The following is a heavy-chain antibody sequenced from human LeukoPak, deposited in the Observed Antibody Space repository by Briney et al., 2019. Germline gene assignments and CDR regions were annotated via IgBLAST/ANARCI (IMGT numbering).Heavy chain of an antibody. V-gene: IGHV1-69*13. CDR2: IIPIFGTA. J-gene: IGHJ3*02. D-gene: IGHD2-2*01. Sequence: SVKVSCKASGGTFSSYAISWVRQAPGQGLEWMGGIIPIFGTANYAQKFQGRVTITADESTSTAYMELSSLRSEDTAVYYCAKTRNYCSSTSCYQITPDAFDIWGQGTMVTVSS. CDR3: AKTRNYCSSTSCYQITPDAFDI. CDR1: GGTFSSYA.